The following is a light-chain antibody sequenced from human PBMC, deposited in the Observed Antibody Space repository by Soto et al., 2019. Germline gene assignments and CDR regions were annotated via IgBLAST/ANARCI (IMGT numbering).Light chain of an antibody. CDR1: QDMSNY. CDR3: QQYDNVLT. J-gene: IGKJ4*01. V-gene: IGKV1-33*01. Sequence: DIQMNQSPSSLAASVGDRVTITCPASQDMSNYLNWYQQKPGKAPKPLIYGASNLETGVPSRFSGSGSGTDFTFTITSLQPEDIATCYCQQYDNVLTFGGGTKVEIK. CDR2: GAS.